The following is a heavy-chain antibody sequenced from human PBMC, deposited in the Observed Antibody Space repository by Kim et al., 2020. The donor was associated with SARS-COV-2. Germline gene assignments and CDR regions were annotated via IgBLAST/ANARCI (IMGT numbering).Heavy chain of an antibody. CDR2: KSGGT. J-gene: IGHJ4*02. Sequence: KSGGTGYEQKFQGRVTMGRDTSTNTAYMELNSLRVEDTAVYYCARGERLDSWGQGTLVTVSS. CDR3: ARGERLDS. V-gene: IGHV1-8*01. D-gene: IGHD1-26*01.